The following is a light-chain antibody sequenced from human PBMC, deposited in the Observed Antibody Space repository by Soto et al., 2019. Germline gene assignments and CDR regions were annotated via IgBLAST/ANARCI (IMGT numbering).Light chain of an antibody. Sequence: ILVTQSKISLPVTLGQPASISCRSSQSLVHSDGNTYLNWFQQRPGQSPRRLLYRVSNRDSGVADKFSGSASGTNFTLKISWVEAEDVGVYYCMQGTHWPRTLGQGTKVDIK. J-gene: IGKJ1*01. CDR3: MQGTHWPRT. CDR2: RVS. CDR1: QSLVHSDGNTY. V-gene: IGKV2-30*02.